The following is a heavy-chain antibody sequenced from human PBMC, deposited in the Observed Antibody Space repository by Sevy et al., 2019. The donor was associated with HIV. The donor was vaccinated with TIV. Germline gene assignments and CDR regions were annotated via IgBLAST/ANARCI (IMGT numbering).Heavy chain of an antibody. Sequence: GGSLRLSCAASGFTFDDYTMHWVRQVPGKGLEWVSLITWDAAKTDYADSVKGRFTVSRDNSENSLYLQMNSQRREDTALYFCAKDIPGWSGFDYWGQGTLVTVSS. CDR2: ITWDAAKT. CDR3: AKDIPGWSGFDY. D-gene: IGHD3-10*01. CDR1: GFTFDDYT. V-gene: IGHV3-43*01. J-gene: IGHJ4*02.